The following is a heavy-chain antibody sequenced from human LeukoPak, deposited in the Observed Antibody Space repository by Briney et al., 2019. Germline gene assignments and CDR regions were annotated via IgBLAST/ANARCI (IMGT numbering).Heavy chain of an antibody. CDR2: ISGNGDSI. Sequence: GGSLRLSCADSGFTLDDYAMHWVRHAPGKGLEWVSGISGNGDSIGYADSVKGRFTISRDNAKNSLYLQMNSLRPEDTALYYCAKGPLYYYMDVRGKGTTATVSS. J-gene: IGHJ6*03. CDR3: AKGPLYYYMDV. CDR1: GFTLDDYA. V-gene: IGHV3-9*01.